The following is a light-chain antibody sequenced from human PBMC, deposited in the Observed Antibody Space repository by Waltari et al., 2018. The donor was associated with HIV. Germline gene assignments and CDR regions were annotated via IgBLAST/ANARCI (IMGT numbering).Light chain of an antibody. J-gene: IGLJ2*01. V-gene: IGLV3-1*01. Sequence: SYALAQPPSVSVSPGQTAIISCSGDELGHKDASWYQQKPGQSPVLVIFQSKRRPSGIPERFSGSDSGNTATLTISGAQAVDEADYYCQAWDSNTAVFGGGTKLTVL. CDR1: ELGHKD. CDR3: QAWDSNTAV. CDR2: QSK.